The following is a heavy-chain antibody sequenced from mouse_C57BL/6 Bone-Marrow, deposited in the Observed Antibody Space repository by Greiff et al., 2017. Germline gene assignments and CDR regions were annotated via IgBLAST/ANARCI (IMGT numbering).Heavy chain of an antibody. V-gene: IGHV14-3*01. CDR2: IDPANGNT. Sequence: VHLKQSVAELVRPGASVKLSCTASGFNIKNTYMHWVKQRPEQGLEWIGRIDPANGNTKYAPKFQGKATITADTSSNTAYLQLSSLTSEDTAIYYCARSSHYYGSSYGYFDVWGTGTTVTVSS. D-gene: IGHD1-1*01. CDR3: ARSSHYYGSSYGYFDV. CDR1: GFNIKNTY. J-gene: IGHJ1*03.